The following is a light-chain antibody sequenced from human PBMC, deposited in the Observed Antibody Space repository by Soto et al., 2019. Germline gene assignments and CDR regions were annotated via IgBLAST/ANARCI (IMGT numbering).Light chain of an antibody. CDR1: QSISSY. CDR2: AAS. V-gene: IGKV1-39*01. Sequence: DIQMTQSPSSLSSSVVYIFTITGRASQSISSYLNWYQQKPGKAPKLLMYAASSLQSGVPSRFSGSGSGTDFTLTVSRLEPEDFAVYYCQHYGSSMFTFGQGTKVDVK. CDR3: QHYGSSMFT. J-gene: IGKJ2*01.